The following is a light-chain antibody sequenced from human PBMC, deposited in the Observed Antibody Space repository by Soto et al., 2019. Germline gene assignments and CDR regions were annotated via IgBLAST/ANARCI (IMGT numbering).Light chain of an antibody. CDR2: DAS. CDR3: QQRSHWPVT. CDR1: QSVSNY. Sequence: EIVLTQSPATLSLSPGERATLSCRASQSVSNYLAWYQQQHGQAPRLLIYDASNRSTGIPARFSGSGSGTDFTLTISSLEPEEFAVYYCQQRSHWPVTFGQGTRLGIK. V-gene: IGKV3-11*01. J-gene: IGKJ5*01.